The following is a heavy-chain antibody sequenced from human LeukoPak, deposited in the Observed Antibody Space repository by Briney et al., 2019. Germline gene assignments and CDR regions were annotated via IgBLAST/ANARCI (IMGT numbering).Heavy chain of an antibody. CDR2: ISDSGATI. J-gene: IGHJ4*02. Sequence: GGSLRLSCAASGFTFSRYGMNWVRQAPGKGLEWVSGISDSGATIYYADSVKGRFTISRDNSKNTLYLQMHSLRPEDTAIYYCAKIRAPRPGYWGQGTLVTVSS. D-gene: IGHD6-6*01. CDR3: AKIRAPRPGY. CDR1: GFTFSRYG. V-gene: IGHV3-23*01.